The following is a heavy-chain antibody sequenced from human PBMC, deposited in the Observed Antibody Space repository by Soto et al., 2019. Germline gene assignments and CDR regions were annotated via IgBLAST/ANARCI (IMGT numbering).Heavy chain of an antibody. CDR3: AKGLYSGSYFDY. J-gene: IGHJ4*02. CDR1: GFNFSSYA. CDR2: ISGSGGST. V-gene: IGHV3-23*04. D-gene: IGHD1-26*01. Sequence: EVQLVESGGGLVQPGGSLRLSCAASGFNFSSYAMTWVRQAPGKGLEWVSAISGSGGSTYYADSVKGQFTISRDNSKNTLYLQMNSLRAEDTAVYYCAKGLYSGSYFDYWGQGTLVTVSS.